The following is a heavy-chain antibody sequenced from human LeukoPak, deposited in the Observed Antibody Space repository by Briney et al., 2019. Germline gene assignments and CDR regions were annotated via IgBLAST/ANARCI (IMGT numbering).Heavy chain of an antibody. Sequence: GGSLRLSCATSGFTFSSYGMHWVRQAPGKGLEWVAFIRYDGSNKYYADSVKGRFTISRDNSRNTLYLQMNSLRAEDTAVYYCAKAHPYGDSDCVFDYWGQGTLVTVSS. J-gene: IGHJ4*02. CDR3: AKAHPYGDSDCVFDY. D-gene: IGHD4-17*01. V-gene: IGHV3-30*02. CDR1: GFTFSSYG. CDR2: IRYDGSNK.